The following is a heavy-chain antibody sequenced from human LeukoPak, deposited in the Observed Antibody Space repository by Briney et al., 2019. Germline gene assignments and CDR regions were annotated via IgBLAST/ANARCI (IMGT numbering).Heavy chain of an antibody. CDR2: ISGSGGVT. J-gene: IGHJ4*02. V-gene: IGHV3-23*01. CDR1: GITFNNYA. Sequence: GGSLRLSCAASGITFNNYAMSWVRQAPGKGLEWVSDISGSGGVTHYADSVKGRFTISRDNSKNTLYLQMNSLRPEDTAVYYCAKSVGWVKYYFDYWGQGALVTVSS. D-gene: IGHD6-19*01. CDR3: AKSVGWVKYYFDY.